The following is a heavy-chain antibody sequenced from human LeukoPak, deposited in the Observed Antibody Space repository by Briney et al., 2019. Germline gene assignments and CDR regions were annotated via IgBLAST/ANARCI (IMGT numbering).Heavy chain of an antibody. CDR1: GYTLTELS. J-gene: IGHJ4*02. Sequence: ASVKVSCKVSGYTLTELSMHWVRQAPGKGLEWMGGFDPEDGETIYAQKFQGRVTTTEDTSTDTAYMELSSLRSEDTAVYYCATEVGDFWSGYLGLWGQGTLVTVSS. CDR3: ATEVGDFWSGYLGL. V-gene: IGHV1-24*01. CDR2: FDPEDGET. D-gene: IGHD3-3*01.